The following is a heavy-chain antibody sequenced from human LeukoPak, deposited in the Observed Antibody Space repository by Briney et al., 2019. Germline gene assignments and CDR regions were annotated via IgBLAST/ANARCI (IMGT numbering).Heavy chain of an antibody. D-gene: IGHD2-2*01. CDR3: ARDVYGPWVPAAITRYYYYMDV. CDR1: GGTFSSFA. V-gene: IGHV1-69*13. CDR2: IIPIFGTA. J-gene: IGHJ6*03. Sequence: WASVKVSCKTSGGTFSSFAINWMRHAPGQGLEWMGGIIPIFGTANYAQKFQGRVTITADESTSTAYMELSSLRSEDTAVYYCARDVYGPWVPAAITRYYYYMDVWAKGPRSPSP.